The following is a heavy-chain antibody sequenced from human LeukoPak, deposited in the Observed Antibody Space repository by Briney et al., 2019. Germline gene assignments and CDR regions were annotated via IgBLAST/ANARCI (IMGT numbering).Heavy chain of an antibody. D-gene: IGHD6-13*01. CDR2: IYYSGST. V-gene: IGHV4-30-4*01. CDR1: GGSISSGDYY. CDR3: ARLLGYSSPFDY. Sequence: PSETLSLTCTVSGGSISSGDYYWSWIRQPPGKGLEWIGYIYYSGSTYYNPSLKSQVTISVDTSKNQFSLKLSSVTAADTAVYYCARLLGYSSPFDYWGQGTLVTVSS. J-gene: IGHJ4*02.